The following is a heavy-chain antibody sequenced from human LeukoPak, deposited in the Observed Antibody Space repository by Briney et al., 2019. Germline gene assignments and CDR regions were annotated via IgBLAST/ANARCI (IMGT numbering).Heavy chain of an antibody. CDR3: AKDHEYAVVTSGGDF. V-gene: IGHV3-23*01. CDR2: ISGGGGSP. J-gene: IGHJ4*02. CDR1: GFTFSNYA. D-gene: IGHD4-23*01. Sequence: GGSLRLSCAASGFTFSNYAMSWVRQAPGKGLEWVSAISGGGGSPYYADSVKGRFTTSRDNSKNTLYLQMNSLRAEDTAVYYCAKDHEYAVVTSGGDFWGQGTLVTVSS.